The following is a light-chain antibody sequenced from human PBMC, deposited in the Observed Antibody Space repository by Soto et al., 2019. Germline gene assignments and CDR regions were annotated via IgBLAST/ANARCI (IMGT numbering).Light chain of an antibody. CDR3: QSYDSSLRGSV. CDR1: SSNIGAGFD. J-gene: IGLJ2*01. Sequence: QAVVTQPPSVSGAPGQRVTISCTGSSSNIGAGFDVYWHQQLPGTAPKLLINGNNNRPSGVPYRFSGSKSGTSASLAISGRQPEDEADYYCQSYDSSLRGSVFGGGTKLTVL. CDR2: GNN. V-gene: IGLV1-40*01.